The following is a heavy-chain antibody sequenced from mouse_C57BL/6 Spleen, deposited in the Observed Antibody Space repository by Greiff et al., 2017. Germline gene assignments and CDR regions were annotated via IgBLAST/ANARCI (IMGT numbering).Heavy chain of an antibody. CDR3: ALLGEGYFDY. CDR2: IDPEDGET. V-gene: IGHV14-2*01. Sequence: EVQLQQSGAELVKPGASVKLSCTASGFNIKDYYMHWVKQRPEQGLEWIGRIDPEDGETQYAPKFQGKATVTADTSSNTAYLQLSSLTSEDAAVYYCALLGEGYFDYWGQGTTLTVSS. CDR1: GFNIKDYY. J-gene: IGHJ2*01. D-gene: IGHD4-1*01.